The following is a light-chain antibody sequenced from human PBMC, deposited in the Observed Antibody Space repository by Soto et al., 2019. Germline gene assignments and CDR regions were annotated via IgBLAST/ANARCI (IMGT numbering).Light chain of an antibody. V-gene: IGKV3-15*01. J-gene: IGKJ4*01. CDR3: QQYHNWPVT. CDR2: GAT. Sequence: TQSPGTLSLSPGERATLSCRASQSVSTRLAWYQHKPGQSPRLLISGATTGATGIPPRFSASGSGTDFTLTVNSLQSEDIAVYYCQQYHNWPVTFGGGTKVDIK. CDR1: QSVSTR.